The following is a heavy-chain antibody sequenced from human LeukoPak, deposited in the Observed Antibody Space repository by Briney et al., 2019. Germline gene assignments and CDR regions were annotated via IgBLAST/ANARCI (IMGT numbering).Heavy chain of an antibody. D-gene: IGHD1-26*01. J-gene: IGHJ4*02. CDR2: ITSDGSNA. Sequence: PGGSLRLSCAGSGFTFSSYWMHWVRQAPGKGLVWVSRITSDGSNATYADSVKGRFTISRDNARNTVILQMNGLRAEDTAMYYCARDGGIVGASRLPVWGQGTMVTVSS. CDR1: GFTFSSYW. V-gene: IGHV3-74*01. CDR3: ARDGGIVGASRLPV.